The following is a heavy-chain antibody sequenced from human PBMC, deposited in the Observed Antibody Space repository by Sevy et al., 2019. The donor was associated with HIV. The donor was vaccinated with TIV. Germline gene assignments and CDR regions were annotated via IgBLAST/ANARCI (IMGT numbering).Heavy chain of an antibody. CDR3: ARSGGGYDYGMDV. J-gene: IGHJ6*02. D-gene: IGHD2-8*02. CDR1: EFTFSSYW. Sequence: GGSLRLSCAASEFTFSSYWMSWVRQAPGKGLEWVANIKQDGSEKYYVDSVKGRFTISRDNAKNSLYLQMNSLRAEDTAVYYCARSGGGYDYGMDVWGQGTTVTGSS. CDR2: IKQDGSEK. V-gene: IGHV3-7*01.